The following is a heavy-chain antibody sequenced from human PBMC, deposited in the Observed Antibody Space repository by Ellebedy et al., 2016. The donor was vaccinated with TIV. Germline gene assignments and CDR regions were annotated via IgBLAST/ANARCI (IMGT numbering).Heavy chain of an antibody. J-gene: IGHJ3*02. CDR1: GFTFRSYN. CDR2: ISYDGSNK. V-gene: IGHV3-30*03. D-gene: IGHD3-22*01. CDR3: ARDMTYYYDSSGYYRFDAFDI. Sequence: GESLKISCAASGFTFRSYNIHWVRQAPGKGLEWVAVISYDGSNKYYADSVKGRFTISRDNSKNTLYLQMNSLRAEDTAVYYCARDMTYYYDSSGYYRFDAFDIWGQGTMVTVSS.